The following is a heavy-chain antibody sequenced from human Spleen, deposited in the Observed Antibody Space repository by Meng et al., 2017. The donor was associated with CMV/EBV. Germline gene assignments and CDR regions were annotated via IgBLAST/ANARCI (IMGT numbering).Heavy chain of an antibody. CDR3: ARGGPGPSDLHFFDY. CDR2: ITPHSGGS. V-gene: IGHV1-2*02. Sequence: ASVKVSCKASGYPFTGYYMHWLRQAPEQRLEWMRWITPHSGGSKLAQRFQGRVTMTSDTSIFTAYMALSSLRSDDTAVYYCARGGPGPSDLHFFDYWGRGTLVTVSS. J-gene: IGHJ4*02. CDR1: GYPFTGYY.